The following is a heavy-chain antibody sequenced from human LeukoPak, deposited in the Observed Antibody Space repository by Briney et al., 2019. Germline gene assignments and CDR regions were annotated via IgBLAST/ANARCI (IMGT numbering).Heavy chain of an antibody. CDR3: ARGGPPTGRLHYYYGMDV. CDR1: GGSFSGYY. J-gene: IGHJ6*02. D-gene: IGHD5-18*01. CDR2: INHSGST. Sequence: SETLSLTCAVYGGSFSGYYWSWIRQPPGKGLEWIGEINHSGSTNYNPSLKSRVTISVDTSKNQFSLKLSSVTAADTAVYYCARGGPPTGRLHYYYGMDVWGQGTTVTVSS. V-gene: IGHV4-34*01.